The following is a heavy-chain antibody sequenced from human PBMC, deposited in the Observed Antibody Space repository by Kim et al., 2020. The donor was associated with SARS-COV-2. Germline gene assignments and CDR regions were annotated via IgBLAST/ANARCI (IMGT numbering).Heavy chain of an antibody. CDR3: ARRSSGYYSFDY. D-gene: IGHD3-22*01. V-gene: IGHV5-51*01. J-gene: IGHJ4*02. Sequence: RYSPSFQGQVTISADKSISTAYLQWSSLKASDTAMYYCARRSSGYYSFDYWGQGTLVTVSS.